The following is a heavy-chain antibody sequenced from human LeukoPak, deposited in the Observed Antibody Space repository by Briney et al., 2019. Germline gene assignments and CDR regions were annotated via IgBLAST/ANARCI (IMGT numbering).Heavy chain of an antibody. Sequence: ASVRVSCTASGGTFSSYAISWVRQAPGQGLEWMGGIITICGTANYAQKFQGRVTITADESTSTAYMELSSLRSEDTAVYYCARSSDYYDSSGYYGGDAFDIWGQGTMVTVPS. J-gene: IGHJ3*02. CDR1: GGTFSSYA. CDR2: IITICGTA. CDR3: ARSSDYYDSSGYYGGDAFDI. V-gene: IGHV1-69*13. D-gene: IGHD3-22*01.